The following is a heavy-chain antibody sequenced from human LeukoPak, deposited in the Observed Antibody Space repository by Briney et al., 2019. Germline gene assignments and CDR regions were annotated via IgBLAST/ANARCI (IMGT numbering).Heavy chain of an antibody. J-gene: IGHJ4*02. CDR2: ISYDGSNK. CDR3: ARVDWEGSGSYYFDY. D-gene: IGHD1-26*01. CDR1: GFTFSNYA. V-gene: IGHV3-30*09. Sequence: GGSLRLSCAASGFTFSNYAIHWVRQAPGKGLEWVAVISYDGSNKYYADSVKGRFAISRDNSENTLFLQMNNLRAEDTAVYYCARVDWEGSGSYYFDYWGQGTLVTVSS.